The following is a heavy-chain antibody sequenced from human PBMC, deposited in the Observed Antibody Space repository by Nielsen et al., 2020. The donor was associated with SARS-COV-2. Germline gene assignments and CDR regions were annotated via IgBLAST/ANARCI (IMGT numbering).Heavy chain of an antibody. D-gene: IGHD1-26*01. V-gene: IGHV3-30-3*01. CDR2: ISYDGSNK. Sequence: GGSLRLSCAASGFTFSSYAMPWVPQAPGKGLEWVAVISYDGSNKYYADSVKGRFTISRDNSKNTLYLQMNSLRAEDTAVYYCARAFRGSYYYGMDVWGQGTTVTVSS. J-gene: IGHJ6*02. CDR1: GFTFSSYA. CDR3: ARAFRGSYYYGMDV.